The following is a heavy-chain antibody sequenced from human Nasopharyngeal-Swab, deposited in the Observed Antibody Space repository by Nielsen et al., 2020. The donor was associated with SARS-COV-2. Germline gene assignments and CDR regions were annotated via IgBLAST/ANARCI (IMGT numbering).Heavy chain of an antibody. D-gene: IGHD2-21*02. Sequence: GRSLRPSCPLSGSTFTTIAMSWVRQVPGKGLEWVSAISGIGGSTNYADSVKGRYTTSRDNSTNTLYLQMNSLKTEDTAVYYCRVVVTATDLDYWGQGTLVTVSS. CDR1: GSTFTTIA. CDR3: RVVVTATDLDY. J-gene: IGHJ4*02. CDR2: ISGIGGST. V-gene: IGHV3-23*01.